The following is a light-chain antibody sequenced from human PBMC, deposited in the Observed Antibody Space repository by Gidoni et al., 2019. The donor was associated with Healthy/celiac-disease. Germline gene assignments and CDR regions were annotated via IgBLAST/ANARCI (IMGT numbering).Light chain of an antibody. CDR1: QSVGSN. Sequence: EIVMTQSPATLSVSPGERPALSCRASQSVGSNLAWYQQKPDQAPRLLIYDASTRATDIPARFSGSGSETDFTHTISSLQSEDFAVYYCQQYNNWPRTFGQGTKVEIK. J-gene: IGKJ1*01. CDR3: QQYNNWPRT. V-gene: IGKV3-15*01. CDR2: DAS.